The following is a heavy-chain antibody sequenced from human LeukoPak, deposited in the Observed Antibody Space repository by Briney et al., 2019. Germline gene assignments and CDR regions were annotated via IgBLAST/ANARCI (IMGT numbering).Heavy chain of an antibody. CDR1: GGSFSGYY. V-gene: IGHV4-34*01. D-gene: IGHD3-10*01. CDR2: INQSGST. CDR3: ARGRRVQGVMKKNWFDP. Sequence: PSETLSLTCAVYGGSFSGYYWNWIRQPPGKGLEWIGEINQSGSTNYNPSLKSRVMISVATSKNQFSLKVSSVTAADTAVYSCARGRRVQGVMKKNWFDPWGQGTLVTVSS. J-gene: IGHJ5*02.